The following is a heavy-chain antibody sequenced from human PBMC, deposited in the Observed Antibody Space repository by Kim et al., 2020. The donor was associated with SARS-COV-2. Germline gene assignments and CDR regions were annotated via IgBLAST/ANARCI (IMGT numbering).Heavy chain of an antibody. CDR1: GFTFSSYE. V-gene: IGHV3-48*03. J-gene: IGHJ4*02. CDR3: ARARPGLCVSHLLDY. D-gene: IGHD2-8*01. CDR2: ISSSGSTI. Sequence: GGSLRLSCAASGFTFSSYEMNWVRQAPGKGLEWVSYISSSGSTIYYADSVKGRFTISRDNAKNSLYLQMNSLRAEDTAVYYCARARPGLCVSHLLDYWGQGTLVTVSS.